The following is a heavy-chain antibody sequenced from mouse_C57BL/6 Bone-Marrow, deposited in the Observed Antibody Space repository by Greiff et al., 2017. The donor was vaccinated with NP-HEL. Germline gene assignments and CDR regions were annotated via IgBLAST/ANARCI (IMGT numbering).Heavy chain of an antibody. CDR2: INPSSGYT. CDR1: GYTFTSYT. D-gene: IGHD1-1*01. V-gene: IGHV1-4*01. CDR3: ARSSSYDY. J-gene: IGHJ2*01. Sequence: VQLQESGAELARPGASVKMSCKASGYTFTSYTMHWVKQRPGQGLEWIGYINPSSGYTKYNQKFKDKATLTADKSSSTAYMQLSSLTSEDSAVYYCARSSSYDYWGQGTTLTVSS.